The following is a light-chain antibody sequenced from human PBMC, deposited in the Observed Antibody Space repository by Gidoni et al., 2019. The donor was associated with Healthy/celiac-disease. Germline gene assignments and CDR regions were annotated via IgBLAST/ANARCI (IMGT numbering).Light chain of an antibody. J-gene: IGKJ1*01. V-gene: IGKV1-5*03. CDR2: KAS. Sequence: DIQMTQSPSTLSASVGDRVTITCRASQSISSWLAWYQQKPGKAPNLLIYKASSLESGVPSRFSGSGSVTEFTLTISSLQPDDFATYYCQQYNSWAFGQGTKVEIK. CDR1: QSISSW. CDR3: QQYNSWA.